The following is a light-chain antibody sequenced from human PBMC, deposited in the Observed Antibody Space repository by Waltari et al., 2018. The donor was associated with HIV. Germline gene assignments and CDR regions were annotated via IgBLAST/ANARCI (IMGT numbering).Light chain of an antibody. V-gene: IGKV1-33*01. J-gene: IGKJ5*01. CDR2: DAS. CDR1: QDINNY. CDR3: QQYDSVPIT. Sequence: DIPMTQSPSSLSASVGDRVTITCQANQDINNYVNWYQQKSGKAPKLLLFDASTLETGGPSRFSENGSGTDFTLIIRNLQPEDIGTYYCQQYDSVPITFGQGTRLEIK.